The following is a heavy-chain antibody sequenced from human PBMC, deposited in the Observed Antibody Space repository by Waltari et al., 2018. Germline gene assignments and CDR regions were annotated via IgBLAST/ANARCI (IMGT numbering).Heavy chain of an antibody. CDR1: GYPLTELS. CDR3: ATAPRYCTNGVCYTAHSFDY. CDR2: FDPEDGET. J-gene: IGHJ4*02. V-gene: IGHV1-24*01. Sequence: QVQLIQPGAEVKKPGASVKVSCKVSGYPLTELSMPWVRQAPGKGVEWMGGFDPEDGETIYAQKFQGRVTMTEDTSTDTAYMELSSLRSEDTAVYYCATAPRYCTNGVCYTAHSFDYWGQGTLVTVSS. D-gene: IGHD2-8*01.